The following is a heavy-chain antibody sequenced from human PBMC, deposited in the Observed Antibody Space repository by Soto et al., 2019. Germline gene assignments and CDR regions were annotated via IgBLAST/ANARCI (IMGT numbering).Heavy chain of an antibody. CDR2: IYHSGST. J-gene: IGHJ5*02. Sequence: QVQLQESGPGLVKPSETLSLTCTVSGGSISSYYWSWIRQPPGKGLEWIGYIYHSGSTNYNPSLKSRVTISVDTSKNQFSLKLSSVTAADTAVYYCARSGSSWYPYWFDPWGQGTLVTVSS. CDR1: GGSISSYY. V-gene: IGHV4-59*01. CDR3: ARSGSSWYPYWFDP. D-gene: IGHD6-13*01.